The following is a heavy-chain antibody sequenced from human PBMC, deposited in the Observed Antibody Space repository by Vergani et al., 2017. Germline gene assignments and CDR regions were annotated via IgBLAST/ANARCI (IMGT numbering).Heavy chain of an antibody. J-gene: IGHJ3*02. CDR1: GAAFNSYQ. V-gene: IGHV4-34*10. CDR3: VRVLHTSYILGAFDI. Sequence: QVRLEESGPGLVKPSETLSLTCAVSGAAFNSYQWTWIRQSPGRGLEWIGEIDDKGKSICNPTLKSRVTMSADASRGRFSLNLRSVTTSDTAVYYCVRVLHTSYILGAFDIWGQGIKVTVSS. CDR2: IDDKGKS. D-gene: IGHD2-21*01.